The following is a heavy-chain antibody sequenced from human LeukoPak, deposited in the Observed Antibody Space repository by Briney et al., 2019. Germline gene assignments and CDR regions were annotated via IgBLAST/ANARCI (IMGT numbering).Heavy chain of an antibody. V-gene: IGHV2-70*11. CDR3: ARTGDYSRHFDY. CDR2: IGWDDDK. J-gene: IGHJ4*02. Sequence: SGPTLVNPTQTLTLTCTFSGFSLTTSGMCGSWIRQPPAQALEWLARIGWDDDKYYSTSTSLKTRLTTSKDTSKNQVVLTMTNMDPMDTATYYCARTGDYSRHFDYWGQGTLVTVSS. D-gene: IGHD2-21*01. CDR1: GFSLTTSGMC.